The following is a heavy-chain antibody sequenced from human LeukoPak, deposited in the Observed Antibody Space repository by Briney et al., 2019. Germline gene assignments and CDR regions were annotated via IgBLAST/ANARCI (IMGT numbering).Heavy chain of an antibody. V-gene: IGHV3-48*03. CDR3: ARETITMIRGVIITDYYYHMDV. D-gene: IGHD3-10*01. CDR2: ISRHSSGSTI. J-gene: IGHJ6*03. CDR1: GFTFSSYE. Sequence: GGSLRPSCAASGFTFSSYEMNWVRQAPGKGLEWISYISRHSSGSTIYYADSVKGRFTISRDNAKNSLYLQMNSLRAEDTAVYYCARETITMIRGVIITDYYYHMDVWGKGTSVTVSS.